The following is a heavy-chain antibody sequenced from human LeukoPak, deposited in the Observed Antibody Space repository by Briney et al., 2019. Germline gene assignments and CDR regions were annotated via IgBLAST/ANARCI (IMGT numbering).Heavy chain of an antibody. CDR3: AREVRDYGSGRRLLGDYMDV. CDR2: FNSDGSST. Sequence: GGSLRLSCAASGFTFGSYWLHWVRQAPGKGRVGVSRFNSDGSSTSYADSVKGRFTIYRENAKNSLYVQVNSLRADDTAGDYFAREVRDYGSGRRLLGDYMDVWGKGTTVTVSS. J-gene: IGHJ6*03. CDR1: GFTFGSYW. V-gene: IGHV3-74*01. D-gene: IGHD3-10*01.